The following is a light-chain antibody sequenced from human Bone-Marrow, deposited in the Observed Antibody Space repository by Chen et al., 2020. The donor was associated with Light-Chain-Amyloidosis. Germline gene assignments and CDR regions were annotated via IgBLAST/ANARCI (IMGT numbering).Light chain of an antibody. V-gene: IGLV3-25*03. CDR3: QSADSSGTYEVI. J-gene: IGLJ2*01. CDR1: DLPTKY. CDR2: RDT. Sequence: SYELTQPPSVSVSPGQTARITCSGDDLPTKYAYWYQQKPGQAPVLVIHRDTERPSGISERFSGSSSVTTATLTIIGVQAEDEADYHCQSADSSGTYEVIFGGGTKLTVL.